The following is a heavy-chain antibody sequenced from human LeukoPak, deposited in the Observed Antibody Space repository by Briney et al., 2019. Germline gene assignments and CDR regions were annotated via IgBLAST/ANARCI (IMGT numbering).Heavy chain of an antibody. Sequence: PEGSLRLSCAASGFSFNKYAMSWVRRAPGKELVWLSAISGSGDRTYYADSVKGRFTISRDNSKNTLSLQMNNLRAEDSAVYFCAKSNGGDWLFDAFNLWGQGTMVTVSS. V-gene: IGHV3-23*01. CDR1: GFSFNKYA. J-gene: IGHJ3*01. D-gene: IGHD2-21*02. CDR2: ISGSGDRT. CDR3: AKSNGGDWLFDAFNL.